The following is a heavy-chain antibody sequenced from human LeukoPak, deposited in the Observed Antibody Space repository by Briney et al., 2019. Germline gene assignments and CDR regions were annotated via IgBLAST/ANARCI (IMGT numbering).Heavy chain of an antibody. CDR2: IIPIFGTA. CDR3: ARDRPRITMIVVVGIDYYYGMDV. D-gene: IGHD3-22*01. V-gene: IGHV1-69*01. J-gene: IGHJ6*02. CDR1: GGTFSSYA. Sequence: VASVKVSRKASGGTFSSYAISWVRQAPGQGLEWMGGIIPIFGTANYAQKFQGRVTITADESTSTAYMELSSLRSEDTAVYYCARDRPRITMIVVVGIDYYYGMDVWGQGTTVTVSS.